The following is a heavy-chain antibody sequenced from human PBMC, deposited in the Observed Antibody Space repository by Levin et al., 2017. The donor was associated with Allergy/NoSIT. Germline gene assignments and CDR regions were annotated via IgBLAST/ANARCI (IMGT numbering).Heavy chain of an antibody. Sequence: ASETLSLTCTVSGGSITSTNYYWGWIRQPPGTGLEWIGSIYYTGSSHYNPSLKSRVTISVDTSKDHFSLNLTSVTAADTAVYFCARSSSLEYFDPWGQGTLVTVSS. CDR3: ARSSSLEYFDP. J-gene: IGHJ5*02. CDR2: IYYTGSS. D-gene: IGHD3-3*01. V-gene: IGHV4-39*02. CDR1: GGSITSTNYY.